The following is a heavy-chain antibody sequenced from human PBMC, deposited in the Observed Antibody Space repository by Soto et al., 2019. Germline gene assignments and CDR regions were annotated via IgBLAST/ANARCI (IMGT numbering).Heavy chain of an antibody. CDR1: GFTFSSYA. CDR2: ISGSGGST. CDR3: AKEGLGFGELLEGAFDI. V-gene: IGHV3-23*01. D-gene: IGHD3-10*01. J-gene: IGHJ3*02. Sequence: GGSLRLSCAASGFTFSSYAMSWVRQAPGKGLEWVSAISGSGGSTYYADSVKGQFTISRDNSKNTLNLKMNSLKAEDTAFFYCAKEGLGFGELLEGAFDIWGQGKMVTVSS.